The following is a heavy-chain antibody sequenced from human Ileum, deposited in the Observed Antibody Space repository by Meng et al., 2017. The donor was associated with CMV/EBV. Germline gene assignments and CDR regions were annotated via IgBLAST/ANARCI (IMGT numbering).Heavy chain of an antibody. CDR3: ARGVVGTGN. CDR2: INGGDGDT. CDR1: GYTFTRDA. Sequence: KVSCKASGYTFTRDAVYWVRQAPGQGLEWMRWINGGDGDTKYSQKFQDRVTITRDISANIVYLELSSLRFEDTAMYYCARGVVGTGNWGQGTLVTVSS. J-gene: IGHJ1*01. D-gene: IGHD1-1*01. V-gene: IGHV1-3*01.